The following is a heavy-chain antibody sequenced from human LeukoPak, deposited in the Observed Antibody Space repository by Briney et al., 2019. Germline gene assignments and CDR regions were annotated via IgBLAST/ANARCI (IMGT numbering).Heavy chain of an antibody. CDR2: IYPGDSDT. V-gene: IGHV5-51*01. D-gene: IGHD3-9*01. Sequence: GESLKIFCKGSGYSFTSYWIGWVRQMPGKGLEWMGIIYPGDSDTRYSPSFQGQVTISADKCMSTAYLQWSSLKASDTAMYYCARHLSRNWFDPWGQGTLVTVSS. J-gene: IGHJ5*02. CDR1: GYSFTSYW. CDR3: ARHLSRNWFDP.